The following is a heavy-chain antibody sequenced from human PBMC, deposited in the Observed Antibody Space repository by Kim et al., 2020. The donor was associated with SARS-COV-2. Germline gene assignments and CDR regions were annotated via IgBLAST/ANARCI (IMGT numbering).Heavy chain of an antibody. V-gene: IGHV3-23*03. CDR3: AKDLGSGYGSD. Sequence: TYYADSVKGRLTISRDNSKNTLYLQMNSLRAEDTAVYYCAKDLGSGYGSDWGQGTLVTVSS. CDR2: T. D-gene: IGHD5-12*01. J-gene: IGHJ4*02.